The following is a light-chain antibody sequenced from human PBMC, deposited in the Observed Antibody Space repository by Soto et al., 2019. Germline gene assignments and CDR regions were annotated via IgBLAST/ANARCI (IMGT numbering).Light chain of an antibody. Sequence: QSVLTQPPSVSAAPGQKVTISCSGSTSNIGNNYVSWFQQLPGTAPKLLIYDNHKRPSGIPDRFSASKSGTSATLAITGLQTGDEADYHCGTWDSNLRIVVFGGGTKVTVL. CDR1: TSNIGNNY. J-gene: IGLJ2*01. CDR2: DNH. CDR3: GTWDSNLRIVV. V-gene: IGLV1-51*01.